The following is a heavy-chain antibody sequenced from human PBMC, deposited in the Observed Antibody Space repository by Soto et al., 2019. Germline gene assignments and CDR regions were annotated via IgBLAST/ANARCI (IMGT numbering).Heavy chain of an antibody. CDR3: ARGITGTSARDDAFDI. Sequence: PGESLKISCKGPGYSFTSYWIGWVRQMPGKGLEWMGIIYPGDSDTRYSPSFQGQVTISADKSISTAYLQWSSLKASDTAMYYCARGITGTSARDDAFDIWGQGTMVTVSS. CDR2: IYPGDSDT. CDR1: GYSFTSYW. J-gene: IGHJ3*02. V-gene: IGHV5-51*01. D-gene: IGHD1-20*01.